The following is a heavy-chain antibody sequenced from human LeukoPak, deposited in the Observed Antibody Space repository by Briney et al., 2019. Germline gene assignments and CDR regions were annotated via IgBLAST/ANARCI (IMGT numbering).Heavy chain of an antibody. V-gene: IGHV3-23*01. D-gene: IGHD6-19*01. Sequence: GGSLRLSCAASGFTFSSYAMSWVRQAPGKGLEWVSAISGSGGSTYYADSVKGRFTISRDNSKNTLYLQMNSLRAEGTAVYYCAKVIKDSSGWYRPGFWGQGTLVTVSS. J-gene: IGHJ4*02. CDR3: AKVIKDSSGWYRPGF. CDR2: ISGSGGST. CDR1: GFTFSSYA.